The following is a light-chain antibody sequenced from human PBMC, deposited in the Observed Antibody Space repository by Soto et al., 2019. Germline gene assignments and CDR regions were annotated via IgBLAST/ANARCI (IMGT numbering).Light chain of an antibody. CDR2: AAS. Sequence: DIRMTQSPLSLSASVGDRVTITCRASQSISDYVNWYQQKPGKAPKLLIFAASSLPSGVPSRFSGSGSGTDFTLAINSLQPEDFATYYCQQGNSYPRTFGPGTKVDIK. V-gene: IGKV1-39*01. CDR3: QQGNSYPRT. J-gene: IGKJ3*01. CDR1: QSISDY.